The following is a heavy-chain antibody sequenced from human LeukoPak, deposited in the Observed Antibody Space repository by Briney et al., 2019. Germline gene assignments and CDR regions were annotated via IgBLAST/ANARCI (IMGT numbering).Heavy chain of an antibody. CDR3: ARGFSVAGTRSFDY. D-gene: IGHD6-19*01. CDR1: DGSISGYY. V-gene: IGHV4-4*07. Sequence: SVTLSLTCTVSDGSISGYYWNWIRQPAGKGLEWIGRIYTSGTTTYSPSLKSRVTLSIDTSKDQFSLSLNSVTAADTAVYYCARGFSVAGTRSFDYWGQGTLVTVSS. J-gene: IGHJ4*02. CDR2: IYTSGTT.